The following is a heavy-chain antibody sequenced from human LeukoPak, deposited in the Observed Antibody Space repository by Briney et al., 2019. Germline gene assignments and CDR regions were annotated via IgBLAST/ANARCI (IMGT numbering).Heavy chain of an antibody. Sequence: TGGSLRLSCAASGFTFSSYAMSWVRQAPGKGLEWVSAISGSGGSTYYADSVKGRFTISRDNSKNTLYLQMNSLRAEDTAVYYCAKSAASSIYYYMDVWGKGTTVTVSS. CDR2: ISGSGGST. D-gene: IGHD2-2*01. CDR3: AKSAASSIYYYMDV. V-gene: IGHV3-23*01. CDR1: GFTFSSYA. J-gene: IGHJ6*03.